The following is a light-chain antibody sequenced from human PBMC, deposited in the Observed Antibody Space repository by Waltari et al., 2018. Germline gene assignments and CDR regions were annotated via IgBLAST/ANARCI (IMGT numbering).Light chain of an antibody. CDR2: QVS. CDR3: TEGARPRT. Sequence: DLVLTPSPVTLAVTLGQAASISCTSNQTLLNTDGKIYLNWFHQRPGQFPRRLIYQVSKRASGLPDRFRGSGSHTDFTLPISRVEADDVGVYTGTEGARPRTSGQGPKVELK. J-gene: IGKJ1*01. CDR1: QTLLNTDGKIY. V-gene: IGKV2-30*01.